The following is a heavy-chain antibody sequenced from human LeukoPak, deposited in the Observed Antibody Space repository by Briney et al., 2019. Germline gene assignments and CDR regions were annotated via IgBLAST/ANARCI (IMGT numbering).Heavy chain of an antibody. CDR3: AKAGRPYYDFWSGYSPY. D-gene: IGHD3-3*01. CDR1: GFTFSSYA. V-gene: IGHV3-23*01. CDR2: ISGSGGST. Sequence: GGSLRLSCAASGFTFSSYAMSWVRQAPGKGLEWVSAISGSGGSTYYADSVKGRFTISRDNSKNTLYLQMNSLRAEDTAVYYCAKAGRPYYDFWSGYSPYWGQGALVTVSS. J-gene: IGHJ4*02.